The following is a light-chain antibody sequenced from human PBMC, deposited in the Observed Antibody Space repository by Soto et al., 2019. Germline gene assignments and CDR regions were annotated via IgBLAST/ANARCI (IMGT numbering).Light chain of an antibody. J-gene: IGKJ1*01. CDR1: QSVSISY. V-gene: IGKV3-20*01. CDR2: AAS. Sequence: EIVLTQSPGTLSLSPGERATLSCRASQSVSISYLAWYQQKPGQAPRLLIYAASSRATGIPDRFSASGSGTDFTLTNSRLEPEDFAVYYCQRYGSSPRTFGQGTKVDI. CDR3: QRYGSSPRT.